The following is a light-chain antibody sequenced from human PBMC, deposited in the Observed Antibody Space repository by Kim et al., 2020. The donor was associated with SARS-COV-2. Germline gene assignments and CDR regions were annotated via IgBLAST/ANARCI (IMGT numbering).Light chain of an antibody. CDR1: SASIASNY. Sequence: NKVTISCTRSSASIASNYVQWYQQRPGSAPTTVISEDNQRPSGVPDRFSGSIDSSSNSASLTISGLKTEDEADYYCQSYDSSNPWVFGGGTQLTVL. CDR2: EDN. V-gene: IGLV6-57*03. J-gene: IGLJ3*02. CDR3: QSYDSSNPWV.